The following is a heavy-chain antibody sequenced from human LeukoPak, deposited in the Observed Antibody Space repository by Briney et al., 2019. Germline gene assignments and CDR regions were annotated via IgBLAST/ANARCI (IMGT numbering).Heavy chain of an antibody. D-gene: IGHD6-13*01. CDR2: ISAAGGST. CDR3: AKDPPYSSSWYDTYYFDY. CDR1: GFTFSSYA. V-gene: IGHV3-23*01. Sequence: GGSLRLSCAASGFTFSSYAMSWVRQAPGKGLEWVSVISAAGGSTYYADSVKGRFTISRDNSKNTLYLQMHSLRADDTAVYYCAKDPPYSSSWYDTYYFDYWGQGTLVTVSS. J-gene: IGHJ4*02.